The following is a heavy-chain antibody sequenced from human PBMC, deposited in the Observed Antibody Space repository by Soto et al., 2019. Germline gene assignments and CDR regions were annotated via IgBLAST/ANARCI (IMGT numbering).Heavy chain of an antibody. D-gene: IGHD5-18*01. CDR3: ARPRRERMDTAMVTFFDY. V-gene: IGHV1-18*01. J-gene: IGHJ4*02. CDR2: ISAYNGNT. CDR1: GYTFTSYG. Sequence: ASVKVSCKASGYTFTSYGISWVRQAPGQGLEWMGWISAYNGNTNYAQKLQGRVTMTTDTSTSTAYMELRSLRSDDTAVYYCARPRRERMDTAMVTFFDYWGQGTLVTVSS.